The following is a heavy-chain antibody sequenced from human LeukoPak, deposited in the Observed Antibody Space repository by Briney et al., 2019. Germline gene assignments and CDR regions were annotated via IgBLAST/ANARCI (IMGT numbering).Heavy chain of an antibody. CDR1: GFTFSSYW. CDR2: IKQDVSEK. V-gene: IGHV3-7*04. D-gene: IGHD5-12*01. Sequence: GGSLRLSCAASGFTFSSYWMSWGRQAPGKGLEWVANIKQDVSEKYYADSVKGRCTISRDNAKNSLYLQMNSLRAQDTAVYYCARILSAYDPFDPWGQGTLVTVSS. CDR3: ARILSAYDPFDP. J-gene: IGHJ5*02.